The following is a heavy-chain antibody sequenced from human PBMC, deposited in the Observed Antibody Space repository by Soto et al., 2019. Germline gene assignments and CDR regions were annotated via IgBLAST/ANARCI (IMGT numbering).Heavy chain of an antibody. CDR2: INGGGGST. Sequence: GGSLRLSCAASGFTFSNHVMNWVRQAPGKGLEWVSAINGGGGSTFYADSVKGRFTISRDNSKSTLYLQMHSLRADDTAVYYCANVPEYNFWSGYRYYFDYWGQGTLVTVSS. D-gene: IGHD3-3*01. CDR3: ANVPEYNFWSGYRYYFDY. V-gene: IGHV3-23*01. J-gene: IGHJ4*02. CDR1: GFTFSNHV.